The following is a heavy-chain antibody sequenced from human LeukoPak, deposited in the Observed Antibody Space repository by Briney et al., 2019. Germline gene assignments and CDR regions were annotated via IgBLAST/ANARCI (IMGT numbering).Heavy chain of an antibody. CDR1: GFTFSSYG. CDR2: IWYDGSNK. V-gene: IGHV3-33*06. Sequence: PGRSLRLSCAASGFTFSSYGMHWVRQAPGKGLEWVAVIWYDGSNKYYADSVKGRFTISRDNSKNTLYLQMNSLRAEDTAVYYCAKESARFRSSWSLFDYWGQGTLVTVSS. D-gene: IGHD6-13*01. J-gene: IGHJ4*02. CDR3: AKESARFRSSWSLFDY.